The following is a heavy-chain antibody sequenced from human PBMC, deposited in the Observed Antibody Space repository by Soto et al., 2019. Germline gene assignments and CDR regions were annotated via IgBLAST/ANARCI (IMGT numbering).Heavy chain of an antibody. J-gene: IGHJ5*02. D-gene: IGHD6-13*01. Sequence: SETLSLTCTVSGDSISNYYWSWIRQSAEKRLEWIGRVSSTGSSYYNPSLKSRVTISVDTSKNQVSLNLTSVAAADTAVYYCARGVPAAGTDWFDPWGQGTLVTVSS. V-gene: IGHV4-4*07. CDR1: GDSISNYY. CDR2: VSSTGSS. CDR3: ARGVPAAGTDWFDP.